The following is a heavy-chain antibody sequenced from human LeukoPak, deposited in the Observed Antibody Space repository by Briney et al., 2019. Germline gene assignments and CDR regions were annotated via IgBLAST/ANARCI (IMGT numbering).Heavy chain of an antibody. D-gene: IGHD2-15*01. CDR3: ARGYCSGGSCYEFDP. J-gene: IGHJ5*02. V-gene: IGHV1-2*06. CDR1: GYTFTGYY. CDR2: INPNSGGT. Sequence: ASVKVSCKASGYTFTGYYMHWVRQAPGQGLEWMGRINPNSGGTNYAQKFQGRVTMTRDTSISTAYMELSRLRSDDTAVYYCARGYCSGGSCYEFDPWGQGTLSPSPQ.